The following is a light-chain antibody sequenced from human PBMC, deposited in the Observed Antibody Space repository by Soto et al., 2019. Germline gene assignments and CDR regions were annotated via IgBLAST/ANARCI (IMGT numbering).Light chain of an antibody. CDR2: GAS. CDR3: QHCGTSSWT. CDR1: QSVSSSD. V-gene: IGKV3-20*01. Sequence: ELVLTQSPGTLSLYPGERATLSCRASQSVSSSDLAWYQQQPGQAPRLLIYGASRRATGIPDRFSGSGSGTYFTLTVSILEPEDFSLYYCQHCGTSSWTFGQGTKVEIK. J-gene: IGKJ1*01.